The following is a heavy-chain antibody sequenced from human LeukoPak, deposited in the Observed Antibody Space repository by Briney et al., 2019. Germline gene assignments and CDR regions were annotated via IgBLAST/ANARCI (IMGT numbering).Heavy chain of an antibody. J-gene: IGHJ4*02. CDR3: ARGGSGSRSAYYFDY. V-gene: IGHV4-38-2*01. Sequence: PSETLSLTCAVSDYSISSGYYWGWIRQPPGKGLEWIGNIYHSGSTYYNPSLKSRVTISVDTSMNQFSLKLSPVTAADTAVYYCARGGSGSRSAYYFDYWGQGTLVTVSS. D-gene: IGHD3-10*01. CDR1: DYSISSGYY. CDR2: IYHSGST.